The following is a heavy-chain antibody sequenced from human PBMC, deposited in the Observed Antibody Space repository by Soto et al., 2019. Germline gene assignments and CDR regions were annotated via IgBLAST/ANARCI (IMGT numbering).Heavy chain of an antibody. D-gene: IGHD6-13*01. CDR2: IWNDGSNK. J-gene: IGHJ4*02. Sequence: QVQLVESGGGVVQPGRSLRLSCAASGFTFSSYGMHWVRQAPGKGLEWVAVIWNDGSNKYYADSVKGRFTISRDNSKNTLYLQMNSLRAEDTAVYYCARDVYSSSWYVIDYWGQGTLVTVSS. V-gene: IGHV3-33*01. CDR1: GFTFSSYG. CDR3: ARDVYSSSWYVIDY.